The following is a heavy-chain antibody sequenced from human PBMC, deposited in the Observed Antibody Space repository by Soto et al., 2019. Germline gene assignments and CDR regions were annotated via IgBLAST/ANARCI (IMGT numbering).Heavy chain of an antibody. D-gene: IGHD1-26*01. CDR2: IVVGSGNT. J-gene: IGHJ3*02. Sequence: SVKVSCKASGFTFTSSAVQWVRQARGQRLEWIGWIVVGSGNTNYAQKFQERVTITRDMSTSTAYMEPSSLRSEDTAVYYCAALIVGATTRAFDIWGQGTMVTVSS. V-gene: IGHV1-58*01. CDR3: AALIVGATTRAFDI. CDR1: GFTFTSSA.